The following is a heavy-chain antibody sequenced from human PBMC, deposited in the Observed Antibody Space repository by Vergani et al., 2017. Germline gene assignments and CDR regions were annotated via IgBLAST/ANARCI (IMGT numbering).Heavy chain of an antibody. Sequence: EVQLVESGGGLVQPGGSLRLSCAASGFTFSSYSMNWVRQAPGKGLGWVSYISSSSSTIYYADSVKGRFTISRDNAKNSLYLQMNSLRAEDTAVYYCARGGEVYGDYYYYYYGMDVWGQGTTVTVSS. CDR1: GFTFSSYS. CDR3: ARGGEVYGDYYYYYYGMDV. V-gene: IGHV3-48*01. D-gene: IGHD4-17*01. CDR2: ISSSSSTI. J-gene: IGHJ6*02.